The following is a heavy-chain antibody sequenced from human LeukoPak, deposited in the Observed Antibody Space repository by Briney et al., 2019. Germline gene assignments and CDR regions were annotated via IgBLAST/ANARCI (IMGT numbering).Heavy chain of an antibody. J-gene: IGHJ6*02. Sequence: ASVKVSCKASGYTFTGYYMHWVRQAPGQGLEWIGWINPNSGGTNYAQKFQGRVTMTRDTSISTAYMELSRLRSDDTAVYYCARDCSSTSCYNYYYGMDVWGQGTTVTVSS. CDR2: INPNSGGT. CDR1: GYTFTGYY. CDR3: ARDCSSTSCYNYYYGMDV. V-gene: IGHV1-2*02. D-gene: IGHD2-2*02.